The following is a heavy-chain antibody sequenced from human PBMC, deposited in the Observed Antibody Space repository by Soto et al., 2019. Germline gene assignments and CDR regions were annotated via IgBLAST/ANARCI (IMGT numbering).Heavy chain of an antibody. V-gene: IGHV1-18*01. Sequence: QVQLVQSGPELKKPGASVKVSCKTSGYSFYNSGISWVRQAPGQGLEWMGRISVFNGYAHYAQKFQGRVSMTADTLQSTAYTECRGLRSDDTAMYYSSTNGTSWFASWGQATAVTVSS. CDR2: ISVFNGYA. CDR1: GYSFYNSG. J-gene: IGHJ5*01. CDR3: STNGTSWFAS. D-gene: IGHD1-1*01.